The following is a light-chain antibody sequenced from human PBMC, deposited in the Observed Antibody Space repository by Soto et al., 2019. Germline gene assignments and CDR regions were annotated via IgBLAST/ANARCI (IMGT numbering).Light chain of an antibody. CDR2: LEGSGSY. V-gene: IGLV4-60*03. Sequence: QLVLTQSSSASASLGSSVKLTCTLSSGHSSYIIAWHQQQPGKAPRYLMKLEGSGSYNKGSGVPDRFSGSSSGADRYLTISTLQSEDEADYYCETWDSNIVVFGGGTKLTVL. J-gene: IGLJ2*01. CDR3: ETWDSNIVV. CDR1: SGHSSYI.